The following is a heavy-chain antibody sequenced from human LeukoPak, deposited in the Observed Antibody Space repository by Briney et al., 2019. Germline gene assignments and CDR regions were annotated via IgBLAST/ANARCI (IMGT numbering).Heavy chain of an antibody. Sequence: PSETLSLTCTVSGGSISGYYWGWIRQPPGKGLEWIGSIYYSGSTYYNPSLKSRVTITVDTSKNQFSLKLSSVTAADTAVYYCARESSSSQELGYWGQGTLVTVSS. J-gene: IGHJ4*02. V-gene: IGHV4-39*07. CDR3: ARESSSSQELGY. D-gene: IGHD6-6*01. CDR2: IYYSGST. CDR1: GGSISGYY.